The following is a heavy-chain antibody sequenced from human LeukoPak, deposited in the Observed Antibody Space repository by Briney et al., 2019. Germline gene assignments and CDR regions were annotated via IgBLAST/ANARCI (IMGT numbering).Heavy chain of an antibody. J-gene: IGHJ4*02. CDR2: VNPNSGNT. D-gene: IGHD2-2*01. Sequence: ASVKVSGKASGYTFSTYDVTWVRQAPGQGLEWMGWVNPNSGNTGYAQKFRGRVTMTSDSSISSAYMELSSLTSEDTAVYYCARGVRNQLLSEYWGQGTLITVSS. CDR1: GYTFSTYD. V-gene: IGHV1-8*01. CDR3: ARGVRNQLLSEY.